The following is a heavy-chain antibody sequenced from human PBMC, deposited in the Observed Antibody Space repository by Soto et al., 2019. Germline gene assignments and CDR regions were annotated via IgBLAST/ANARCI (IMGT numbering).Heavy chain of an antibody. CDR1: GFSLSTSGVG. Sequence: QITLKESGPTLVKPTQTLTLTCTFSGFSLSTSGVGVGWIRQPPGKALEWLALIYWDDDKRYSPSLKSRLPNPKHTSKDPVVLRMNTMDHVDTATYYCAHSSYCSSSRCYGRYYYYGMDVWGQGTTVTVSS. D-gene: IGHD2-2*01. J-gene: IGHJ6*02. CDR3: AHSSYCSSSRCYGRYYYYGMDV. CDR2: IYWDDDK. V-gene: IGHV2-5*02.